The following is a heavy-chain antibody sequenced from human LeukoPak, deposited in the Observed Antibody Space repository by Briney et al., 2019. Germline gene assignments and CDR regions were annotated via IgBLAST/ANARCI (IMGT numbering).Heavy chain of an antibody. J-gene: IGHJ4*02. D-gene: IGHD1-26*01. V-gene: IGHV4-39*01. CDR1: GGSISSSSYY. Sequence: SGTLSLTCTVSGGSISSSSYYWGWIRQPPGKGLEWVGSIYYSGSTYYNPSLKSRVTISVDTSKNQFSLKLSSVTAADTAVYYCASYYPLPDYWGQGTLVTVSS. CDR3: ASYYPLPDY. CDR2: IYYSGST.